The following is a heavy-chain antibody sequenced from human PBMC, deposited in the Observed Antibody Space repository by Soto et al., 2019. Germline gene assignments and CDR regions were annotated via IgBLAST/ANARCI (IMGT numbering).Heavy chain of an antibody. CDR1: GFTFTSYY. CDR3: ARDTPPDASLYDRSGYYSISGYYGMDV. Sequence: ASVKVSCKASGFTFTSYYMHWVRQAPGQGXEWMGIINPSGGSTSYAQKFQGRVTMTRDTSTSTVYMELSSLRSEDTAVYYCARDTPPDASLYDRSGYYSISGYYGMDVWGQGTTVTVSS. V-gene: IGHV1-46*01. CDR2: INPSGGST. J-gene: IGHJ6*02. D-gene: IGHD3-22*01.